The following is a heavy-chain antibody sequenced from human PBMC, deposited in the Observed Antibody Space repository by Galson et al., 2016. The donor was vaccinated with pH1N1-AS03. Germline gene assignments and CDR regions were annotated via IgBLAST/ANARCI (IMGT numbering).Heavy chain of an antibody. Sequence: SVKVSCKASGYTVTTYGITWVRRAPGQGLEWMGWISAFSGNTVYAQSLQGRVTISIDTSTTTVYMELRNLGSDDTAVYYCARSIPGVMMQDGMDVWGQGTTGTFSS. CDR3: ARSIPGVMMQDGMDV. CDR1: GYTVTTYG. CDR2: ISAFSGNT. D-gene: IGHD2-2*01. J-gene: IGHJ6*02. V-gene: IGHV1-18*01.